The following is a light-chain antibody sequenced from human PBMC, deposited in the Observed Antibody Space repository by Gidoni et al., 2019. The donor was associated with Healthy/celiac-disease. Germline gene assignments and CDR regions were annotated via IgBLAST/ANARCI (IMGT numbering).Light chain of an antibody. CDR3: QQYDNLLRT. CDR2: DAS. J-gene: IGKJ3*01. Sequence: IQLTQSPSSLSASVGDRVTITCQASQDISNYLNWYQQKPGKAPKLLIYDASNLETGVPSRFSGSGSGTDFTFTISSLQPEDIATYYCQQYDNLLRTFXPXTKVDIK. V-gene: IGKV1-33*01. CDR1: QDISNY.